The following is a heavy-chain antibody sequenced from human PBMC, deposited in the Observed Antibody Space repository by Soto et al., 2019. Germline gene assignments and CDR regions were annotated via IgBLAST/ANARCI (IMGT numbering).Heavy chain of an antibody. CDR2: IIPIFGTA. CDR3: ARDRGYYYGSGGFQGFGFDI. CDR1: GGTFSSYA. Sequence: QVQLVQSGAEVKKPGSSVKVSCKASGGTFSSYAISWVRQAPGQGREWMGGIIPIFGTANYAQKFQGRVTITADESTSTAYMELSSLRSEDTAVYYCARDRGYYYGSGGFQGFGFDIWGQGTMVTVSS. V-gene: IGHV1-69*01. D-gene: IGHD3-10*01. J-gene: IGHJ3*02.